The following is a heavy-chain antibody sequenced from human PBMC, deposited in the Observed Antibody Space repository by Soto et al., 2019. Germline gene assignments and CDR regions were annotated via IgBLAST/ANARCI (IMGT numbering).Heavy chain of an antibody. CDR1: GGSISSSNW. Sequence: PSETLSLTCAVSGGSISSSNWWSWVRQPSGKGLEWIGEIYHSGSTNYNPSLKSRVTISVDKSKNQFSLKLSSVTAADTAVYYCARGKTTRSPNWFDPWGQGTLVTVSS. D-gene: IGHD1-1*01. J-gene: IGHJ5*02. CDR2: IYHSGST. V-gene: IGHV4-4*02. CDR3: ARGKTTRSPNWFDP.